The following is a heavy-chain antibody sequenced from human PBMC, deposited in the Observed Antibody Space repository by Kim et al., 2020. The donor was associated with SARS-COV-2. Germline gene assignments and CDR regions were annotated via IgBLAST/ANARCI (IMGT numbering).Heavy chain of an antibody. CDR3: ASPIVGATYDYYGMDV. D-gene: IGHD1-26*01. J-gene: IGHJ6*02. V-gene: IGHV1-69*02. CDR1: GGTFSSYT. CDR2: IIPILGIA. Sequence: SVKVSCKASGGTFSSYTISWVRQAPGQGLEWMGRIIPILGIANYAQKFQGRVTITADKSTSTAYMELSSLRSEDTAVYYCASPIVGATYDYYGMDVWGQGTTVTFSS.